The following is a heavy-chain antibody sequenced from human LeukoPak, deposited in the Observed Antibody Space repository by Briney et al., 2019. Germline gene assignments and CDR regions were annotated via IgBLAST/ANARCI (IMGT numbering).Heavy chain of an antibody. Sequence: SETLSLTCTVSGGSISSGDYYWSWIRQPPGKGLEWIGYIYYSGSTNYNPSLKSRVTISVDTSKNQFSLKLSSVTAADTAVYYCARTYYDFWSGDYYYYMDVWGKGTTVTVSS. V-gene: IGHV4-61*08. D-gene: IGHD3-3*01. CDR3: ARTYYDFWSGDYYYYMDV. CDR1: GGSISSGDYY. J-gene: IGHJ6*03. CDR2: IYYSGST.